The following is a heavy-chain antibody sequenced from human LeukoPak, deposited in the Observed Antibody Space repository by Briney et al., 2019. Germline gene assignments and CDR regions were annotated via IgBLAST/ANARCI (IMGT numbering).Heavy chain of an antibody. V-gene: IGHV4-39*01. CDR3: ARLVIRYFDWNAWYFDS. CDR2: IYNSGST. D-gene: IGHD3-9*01. J-gene: IGHJ4*02. Sequence: SETLSLACTVSGGSVSSTSYYWGWIRQPPGKGLEWIGSIYNSGSTRYNSSLKSRLTISVDTSKNQFSLKLSSVTAADTAVYYCARLVIRYFDWNAWYFDSWGQGTLVTVSS. CDR1: GGSVSSTSYY.